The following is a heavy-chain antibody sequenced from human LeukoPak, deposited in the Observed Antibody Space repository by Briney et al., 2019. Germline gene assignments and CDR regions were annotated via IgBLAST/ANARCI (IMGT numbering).Heavy chain of an antibody. J-gene: IGHJ4*02. CDR3: ATYYYGSGSRTTIDSY. V-gene: IGHV3-23*01. CDR2: ISGSGGST. Sequence: GGSLRLSCAASGFTFSSYAMSWVRQAPGKGLEWVSAISGSGGSTYYADSVKGRLTISRDNSKNTLYLQMNSLRAEDTAVYYCATYYYGSGSRTTIDSYWGQGTLVTVSS. D-gene: IGHD3-10*01. CDR1: GFTFSSYA.